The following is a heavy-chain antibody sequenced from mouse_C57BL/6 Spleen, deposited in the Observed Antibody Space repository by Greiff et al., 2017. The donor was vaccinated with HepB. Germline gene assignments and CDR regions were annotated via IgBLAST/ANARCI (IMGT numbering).Heavy chain of an antibody. D-gene: IGHD2-3*01. V-gene: IGHV1-80*01. CDR1: GYAFSSYW. CDR3: ARGGYDDGYYLFAY. J-gene: IGHJ3*01. CDR2: IYPGDGDT. Sequence: VKLQESGAELVKPGASVKISCKASGYAFSSYWMNWVKQRPGKGLEWIGQIYPGDGDTNYNGKFKGKATLTADKSSSTAYMQLSSLTSEDSAVYFCARGGYDDGYYLFAYWGQGTLVTVSA.